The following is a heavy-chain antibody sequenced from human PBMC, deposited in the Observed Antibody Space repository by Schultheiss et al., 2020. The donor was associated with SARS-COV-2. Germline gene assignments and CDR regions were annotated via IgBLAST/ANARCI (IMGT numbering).Heavy chain of an antibody. D-gene: IGHD3-10*01. Sequence: GGSLRLSCAASGFTFSSYGMHWVRQAPGKGLEWVAVIWYDGSNKYYADSVKGRFTISRDNSKNTLYLQMNSLRAEDTAVYYCARDYFPYGSGSLPDAFDIWGQGTMVTVSS. CDR2: IWYDGSNK. V-gene: IGHV3-33*01. J-gene: IGHJ3*02. CDR3: ARDYFPYGSGSLPDAFDI. CDR1: GFTFSSYG.